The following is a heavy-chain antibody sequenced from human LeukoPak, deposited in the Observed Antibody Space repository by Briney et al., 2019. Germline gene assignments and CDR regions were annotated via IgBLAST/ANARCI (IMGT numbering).Heavy chain of an antibody. J-gene: IGHJ3*01. D-gene: IGHD2-8*01. CDR2: ISASNGNT. CDR1: GYTFTSYG. Sequence: PKASVKVSCKTSGYTFTSYGVSWVRQAPGQGLEWMGWISASNGNTNYGQKFQGRVTMTRDTSTGTVYMELRSLRSGDTAMYYCARDRRHGLDVWGQGTMVSVSS. V-gene: IGHV1-18*04. CDR3: ARDRRHGLDV.